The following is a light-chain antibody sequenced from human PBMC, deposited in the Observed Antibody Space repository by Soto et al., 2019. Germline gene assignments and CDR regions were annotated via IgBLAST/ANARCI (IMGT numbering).Light chain of an antibody. CDR2: GAS. Sequence: EIVMTQSPGTLSVSPGEGATLFCMASQSVRTKLAWYQQRAGQAPRLLMYGASTRATGIPDRFSGSGSGTEFTLTISSLQSEDFAVYYCQQYNSWPPITFGQGTRLEI. CDR3: QQYNSWPPIT. CDR1: QSVRTK. V-gene: IGKV3-15*01. J-gene: IGKJ5*01.